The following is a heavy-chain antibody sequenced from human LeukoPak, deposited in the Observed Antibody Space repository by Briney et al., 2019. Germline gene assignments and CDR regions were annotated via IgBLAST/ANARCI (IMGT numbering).Heavy chain of an antibody. J-gene: IGHJ6*03. CDR1: GFTFSSYW. CDR3: ARDARVNSSSWFRNYYYYYYMDV. CDR2: IKQDGSEK. D-gene: IGHD6-13*01. V-gene: IGHV3-7*01. Sequence: GGSLRLSCAASGFTFSSYWMSWVRQAPGKGLEWVANIKQDGSEKYYVDSVKGRFTISRDNAKNSLYLQMNSLRAEDTAVYYCARDARVNSSSWFRNYYYYYYMDVWGKGTTVTVSS.